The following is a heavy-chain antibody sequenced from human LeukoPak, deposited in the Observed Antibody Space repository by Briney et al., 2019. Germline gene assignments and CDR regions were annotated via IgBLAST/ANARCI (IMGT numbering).Heavy chain of an antibody. CDR1: GGSISSYS. J-gene: IGHJ4*02. D-gene: IGHD3-16*01. CDR2: IYYSGST. Sequence: SETLSLTCTVSGGSISSYSWSWIRQPPGKGLEWIGYIYYSGSTNYNPSLKSRVTISVDTSKNQFSLKLSSVTAADTAVYYCARAKSGEHASLFDYWGQGTLVTVSS. CDR3: ARAKSGEHASLFDY. V-gene: IGHV4-59*01.